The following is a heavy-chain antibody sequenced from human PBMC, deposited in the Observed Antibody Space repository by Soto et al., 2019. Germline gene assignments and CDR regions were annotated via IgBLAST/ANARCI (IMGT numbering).Heavy chain of an antibody. J-gene: IGHJ6*02. CDR1: GYTVTAYH. D-gene: IGHD6-13*01. V-gene: IGHV1-2*04. CDR3: ARMIAASGHYGMDV. Sequence: QVQLVQSGAEVKKPGASVKVSCKASGYTVTAYHVHWVRQAPGQGLEWMGWINPNSGGTNYAQKFQGWVTMTRDTSISTVYMELSRLRFDDTAVYYCARMIAASGHYGMDVWGQGTTVTVSS. CDR2: INPNSGGT.